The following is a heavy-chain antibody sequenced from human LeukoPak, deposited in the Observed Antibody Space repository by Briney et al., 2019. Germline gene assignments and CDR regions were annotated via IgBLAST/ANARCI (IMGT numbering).Heavy chain of an antibody. Sequence: GGSLRLSCAASGFTFSSYGMHWVRQAPGKGLEWVAVISYDGSNKYYADSVKGRFTISRDNSKNTLYLQMNSLRAEDTAVYYCAKGNIVLMVYALYNWFDPWGQGTPVTVSS. CDR2: ISYDGSNK. CDR3: AKGNIVLMVYALYNWFDP. D-gene: IGHD2-8*01. V-gene: IGHV3-30*18. J-gene: IGHJ5*02. CDR1: GFTFSSYG.